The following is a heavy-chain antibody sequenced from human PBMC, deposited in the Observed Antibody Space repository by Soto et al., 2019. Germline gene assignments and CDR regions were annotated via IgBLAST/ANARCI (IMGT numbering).Heavy chain of an antibody. CDR2: VYVAGGS. CDR1: VDAISYYS. CDR3: SRGAGPPWFDP. V-gene: IGHV4-4*07. Sequence: PSETLSLTCTVSVDAISYYSWSWIRQPAGQGLEWIGRVYVAGGSNYNPSLKSRATISLDRSKNEFSLRLTSVTAADTAVYFCSRGAGPPWFDPWGQGILVTVSS. J-gene: IGHJ5*02.